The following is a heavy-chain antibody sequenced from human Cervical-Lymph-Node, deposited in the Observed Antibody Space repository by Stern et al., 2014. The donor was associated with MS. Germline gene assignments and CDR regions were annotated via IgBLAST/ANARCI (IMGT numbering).Heavy chain of an antibody. CDR2: ISAYNRNT. D-gene: IGHD5/OR15-5a*01. V-gene: IGHV1-18*04. CDR1: ESTFTSHT. CDR3: AIIGSPLYHYRFDF. Sequence: DQLVESGAEVKKPGASVKVSCKASESTFTSHTFTWVRQAPGQGLEWVGWISAYNRNTNYAQRLQGRVNLTTDTSTRTAYMELRSLRSDDSDVYFCAIIGSPLYHYRFDFWGQGTTVTVSS. J-gene: IGHJ6*02.